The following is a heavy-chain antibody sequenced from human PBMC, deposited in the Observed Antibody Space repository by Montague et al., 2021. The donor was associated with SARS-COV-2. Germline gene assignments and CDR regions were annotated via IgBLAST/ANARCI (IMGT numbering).Heavy chain of an antibody. Sequence: SETLSLTCSVSGASISQAFWWSWVRQPPGKELEWIAETHHTGGTNYNPSLASRVTISLDYSNNQVSLMLSSVTAADTAMYYCASHPVWQQLITWGQGTLVSVSP. V-gene: IGHV4-4*02. J-gene: IGHJ5*02. CDR3: ASHPVWQQLIT. D-gene: IGHD6-13*01. CDR1: GASISQAFW. CDR2: THHTGGT.